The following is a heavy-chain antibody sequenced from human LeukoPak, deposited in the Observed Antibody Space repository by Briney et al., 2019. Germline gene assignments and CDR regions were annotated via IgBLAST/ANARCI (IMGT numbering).Heavy chain of an antibody. CDR2: IIPIFGTA. Sequence: ASVKVSCKASGGTFSSYAISWVRQAPGQGLEWMGGIIPIFGTANYAQKFQGRVTITTDESRSTAYMELSSLRSEDTAVYYCARDFSYYDSSGLFDPWGQGTLVTVSS. D-gene: IGHD3-22*01. CDR1: GGTFSSYA. J-gene: IGHJ5*02. V-gene: IGHV1-69*05. CDR3: ARDFSYYDSSGLFDP.